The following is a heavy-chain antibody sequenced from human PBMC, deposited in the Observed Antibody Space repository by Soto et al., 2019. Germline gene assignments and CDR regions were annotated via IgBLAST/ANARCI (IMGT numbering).Heavy chain of an antibody. V-gene: IGHV1-18*01. D-gene: IGHD3-9*01. CDR1: GYTFTSYG. CDR2: ISAYNGNT. J-gene: IGHJ6*02. Sequence: ASVKVSCKASGYTFTSYGISWVRQAPGQGLEWMGWISAYNGNTNYAQKLQGRVTMTTDKSTSTAYMELRSLESADTTVYYCARDGILTGSPPSDVWGQGTTVTVSS. CDR3: ARDGILTGSPPSDV.